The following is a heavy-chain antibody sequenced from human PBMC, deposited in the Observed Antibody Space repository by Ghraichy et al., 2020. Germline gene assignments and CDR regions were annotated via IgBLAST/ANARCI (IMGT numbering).Heavy chain of an antibody. Sequence: ASVKVSCKASGYTFTSYGISWVRQAPGQGLEWMGWISAYNGNTNYAQKLQGRVTMTTDTSTSTAYMELRSLRSDDTAVYYCAVATMYGTFDAFDIWGQGTMVTVSS. J-gene: IGHJ3*02. D-gene: IGHD5-12*01. CDR3: AVATMYGTFDAFDI. CDR1: GYTFTSYG. CDR2: ISAYNGNT. V-gene: IGHV1-18*01.